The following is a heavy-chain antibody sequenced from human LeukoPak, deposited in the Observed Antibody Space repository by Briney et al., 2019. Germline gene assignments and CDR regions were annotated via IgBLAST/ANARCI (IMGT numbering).Heavy chain of an antibody. CDR1: GGSISSSSYY. CDR3: AGIYCSGGSCYVGY. J-gene: IGHJ4*02. Sequence: SETLSLTCTVSGGSISSSSYYWGWIRQPPGKGLEWIGSIYYSGSTYYNPSLKSRVTISVDTSKNQFSLKLSSVTAADTAVYYCAGIYCSGGSCYVGYWGQGTLVTVSS. V-gene: IGHV4-39*01. D-gene: IGHD2-15*01. CDR2: IYYSGST.